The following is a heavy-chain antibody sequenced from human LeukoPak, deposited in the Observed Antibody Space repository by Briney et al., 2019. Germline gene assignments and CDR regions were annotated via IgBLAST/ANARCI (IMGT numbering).Heavy chain of an antibody. CDR3: TRVYSSDWSGSYFDY. V-gene: IGHV3-72*01. J-gene: IGHJ4*02. CDR2: SRNKAHSYTT. CDR1: GFIFSDYY. D-gene: IGHD6-13*01. Sequence: SGGSLRLSCAASGFIFSDYYMDWVRQAPGKGLEWVGRSRNKAHSYTTQYAASVKGRFTISRDDSKSSLYLQMNSLKTEDTSVYYCTRVYSSDWSGSYFDYWGQGTPVTVSS.